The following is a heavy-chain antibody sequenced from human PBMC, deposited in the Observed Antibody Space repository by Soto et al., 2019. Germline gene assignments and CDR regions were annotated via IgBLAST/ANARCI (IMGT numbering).Heavy chain of an antibody. CDR2: IDPSDSYT. CDR1: GYSFTNYW. CDR3: ARSSSGYNRGMDV. Sequence: GESLKISCKGSGYSFTNYWINWVRQMPGKGLEWMGRIDPSDSYTNNSPSFQGHVTISVDKSINTAYLQWWSLTASDTAIYFCARSSSGYNRGMDVWGQGTTVTVSS. V-gene: IGHV5-10-1*01. J-gene: IGHJ6*02. D-gene: IGHD3-22*01.